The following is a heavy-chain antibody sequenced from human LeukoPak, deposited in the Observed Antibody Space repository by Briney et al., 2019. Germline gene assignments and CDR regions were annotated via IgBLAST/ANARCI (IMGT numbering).Heavy chain of an antibody. J-gene: IGHJ4*02. CDR3: AKDGSGNYVEEPFDY. V-gene: IGHV3-23*01. Sequence: GGSLRLSCAASGFTFSSYAMSWVRQAPGKGLEWVSAISGSGGSTYYADSVKGRFTISRDNSKNTLYLQMNSLRAEDTAVYYCAKDGSGNYVEEPFDYWGQGTLVTVSS. CDR1: GFTFSSYA. D-gene: IGHD3-10*01. CDR2: ISGSGGST.